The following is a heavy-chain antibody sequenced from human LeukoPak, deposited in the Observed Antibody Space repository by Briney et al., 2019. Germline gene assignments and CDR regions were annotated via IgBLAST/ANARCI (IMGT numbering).Heavy chain of an antibody. CDR2: IYHSGST. V-gene: IGHV4-59*12. CDR1: GGSISSYY. Sequence: SETLSLTCTVSGGSISSYYWSWIRQPPGKVLEWIGEIYHSGSTNYNPSLKSRVTISVDKSKNQFSLKLSSVTAADTAVYYRARGGSGSADYWGQGTLVTVSS. J-gene: IGHJ4*02. D-gene: IGHD3-16*01. CDR3: ARGGSGSADY.